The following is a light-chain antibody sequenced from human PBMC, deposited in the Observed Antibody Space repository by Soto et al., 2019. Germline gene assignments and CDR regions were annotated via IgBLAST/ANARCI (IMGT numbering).Light chain of an antibody. CDR2: GNS. J-gene: IGLJ2*01. CDR1: SSNIGAGYD. Sequence: QAVVTQPPSVSGAPGQRVTISCTGSSSNIGAGYDVHWYQQLPGTAPKVLIYGNSNRPSGVPDRFSGSKSGTSASLAITGLQAEDEADYYCQSYDSSLKVVFGGGTKLTV. V-gene: IGLV1-40*01. CDR3: QSYDSSLKVV.